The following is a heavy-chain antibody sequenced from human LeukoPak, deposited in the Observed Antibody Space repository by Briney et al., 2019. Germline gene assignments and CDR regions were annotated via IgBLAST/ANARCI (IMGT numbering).Heavy chain of an antibody. D-gene: IGHD5-24*01. CDR3: ARGMRGLQSLYY. Sequence: ASVKVSCKASGYTFTSYDINWVRQATGQGLEWMGWMNPNSGNTGYAQKFQGRVTMTRNTSISTAYMELSSLRSEDTAVYYCARGMRGLQSLYYWGQGTLVTVSS. CDR2: MNPNSGNT. CDR1: GYTFTSYD. J-gene: IGHJ4*02. V-gene: IGHV1-8*01.